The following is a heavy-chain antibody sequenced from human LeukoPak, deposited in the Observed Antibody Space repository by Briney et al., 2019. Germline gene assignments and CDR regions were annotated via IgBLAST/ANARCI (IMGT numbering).Heavy chain of an antibody. J-gene: IGHJ6*03. V-gene: IGHV3-23*01. CDR2: ISGSGGST. D-gene: IGHD4-11*01. Sequence: GGSLRLSCAASGFTFSSYAMSWVRQAPGKGLEWVSAISGSGGSTYYADSVKGRFTISRDNSKNTLYLQMNSLRAEDTAVYYCAKCLDYSNYYYMDVWGKGITVTVSS. CDR1: GFTFSSYA. CDR3: AKCLDYSNYYYMDV.